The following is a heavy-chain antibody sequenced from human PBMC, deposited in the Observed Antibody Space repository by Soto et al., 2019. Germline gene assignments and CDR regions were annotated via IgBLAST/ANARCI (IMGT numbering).Heavy chain of an antibody. J-gene: IGHJ4*02. CDR2: IIPILGIA. D-gene: IGHD3-10*01. V-gene: IGHV1-69*02. CDR3: ASSSRVLLDY. CDR1: GGTFSSYS. Sequence: QVQLVQSGAEVKKPGSSVKVSCKASGGTFSSYSISWVRQAPGQGLEWMGRIIPILGIANYAQKCQGRVTITADKSTSTAYMELSSLRSEDTAVYYCASSSRVLLDYWGQGPRVTVSS.